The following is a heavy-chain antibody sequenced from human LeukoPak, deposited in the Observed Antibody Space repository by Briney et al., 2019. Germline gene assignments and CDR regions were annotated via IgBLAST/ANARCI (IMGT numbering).Heavy chain of an antibody. CDR3: ARGQDGGLGELSTPSNFDY. Sequence: SETLSLACTVSGGSISSYYWSWIRQPPGKGLEWIGYIYYSGSTNYNPSLKSRVTISVDTSKNQFSLKLSSVTAADTAVYYCARGQDGGLGELSTPSNFDYWGQGTLVTVSS. D-gene: IGHD3-16*02. V-gene: IGHV4-59*12. CDR1: GGSISSYY. J-gene: IGHJ4*02. CDR2: IYYSGST.